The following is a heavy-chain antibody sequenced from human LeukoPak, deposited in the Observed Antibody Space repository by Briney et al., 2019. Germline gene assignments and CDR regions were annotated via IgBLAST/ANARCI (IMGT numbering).Heavy chain of an antibody. CDR2: IYTGGST. J-gene: IGHJ6*03. D-gene: IGHD1-1*01. Sequence: SETLSLTCTVSGGSISSGSYYWSWIRQPAGKGLEWIGRIYTGGSTNYHPSLKSRVTISVDTSKNQFSLKLSSVTAADTAVYYCVRAPTTYYMDVWGKGTTVTVSS. CDR3: VRAPTTYYMDV. V-gene: IGHV4-61*02. CDR1: GGSISSGSYY.